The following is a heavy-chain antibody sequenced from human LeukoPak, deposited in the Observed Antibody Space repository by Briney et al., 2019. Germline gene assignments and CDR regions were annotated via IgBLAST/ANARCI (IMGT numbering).Heavy chain of an antibody. CDR3: ARHVRKQYYDILTGYYEVYYYYYMDV. V-gene: IGHV3-21*01. CDR2: ISSSSSYI. J-gene: IGHJ6*03. D-gene: IGHD3-9*01. Sequence: GGSLRLSCAASGFTFSSYSMNWVRPAPGEGLEWVSSISSSSSYIYYADSVKGRFTISRDNAKNSLYLQMNSLRAEDTAVYYCARHVRKQYYDILTGYYEVYYYYYMDVWGKGTTVTISS. CDR1: GFTFSSYS.